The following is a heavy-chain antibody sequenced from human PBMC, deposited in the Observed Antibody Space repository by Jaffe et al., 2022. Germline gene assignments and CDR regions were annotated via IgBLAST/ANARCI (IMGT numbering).Heavy chain of an antibody. CDR2: ISWNSGTI. Sequence: EVQLVESGGGLVQPGRSLRLSCAASGFSFDDYAMYWVRQVPGKGLEWVSGISWNSGTIAYSDSLKGRFTISRDNAKNSLYLQMNSLRDEDTALYYCAKDIWKYGSGSSIRAFDIWGQGTMVTVSS. J-gene: IGHJ3*02. CDR1: GFSFDDYA. V-gene: IGHV3-9*01. D-gene: IGHD3-10*01. CDR3: AKDIWKYGSGSSIRAFDI.